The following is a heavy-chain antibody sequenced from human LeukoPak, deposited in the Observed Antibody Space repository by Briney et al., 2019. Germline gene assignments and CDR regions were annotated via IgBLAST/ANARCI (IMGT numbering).Heavy chain of an antibody. V-gene: IGHV4-59*08. CDR3: ARQISYYDSSGYSNAFDI. J-gene: IGHJ3*02. Sequence: SETLSLICTVSGGSISSYYWSWIRQPPGKGLEWIGYIYYSGSTNYNPSLKSRVTISVDTSKNQFSLKLSSVTAADTAVYYCARQISYYDSSGYSNAFDIWGQGTMVTVSS. CDR2: IYYSGST. D-gene: IGHD3-22*01. CDR1: GGSISSYY.